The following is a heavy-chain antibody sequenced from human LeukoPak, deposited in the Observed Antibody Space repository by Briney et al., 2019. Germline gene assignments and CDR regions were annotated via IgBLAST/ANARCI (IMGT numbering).Heavy chain of an antibody. V-gene: IGHV3-49*03. CDR1: GFTFGDYA. D-gene: IGHD3-16*01. J-gene: IGHJ5*02. Sequence: QAGGSLRLSCTASGFTFGDYAMSWLRQAPGKGLEWVGFIRSKAYGGTTEYAASVKGRFTISRDDSKSIAYLQMNSLKTEDTAVYYCTRKGRYGPRGLLDPWGQGTLVTVSS. CDR2: IRSKAYGGTT. CDR3: TRKGRYGPRGLLDP.